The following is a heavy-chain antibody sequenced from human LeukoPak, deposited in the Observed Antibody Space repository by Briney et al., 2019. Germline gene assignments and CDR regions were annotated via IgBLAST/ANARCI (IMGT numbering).Heavy chain of an antibody. V-gene: IGHV3-21*01. D-gene: IGHD3-10*02. J-gene: IGHJ6*04. Sequence: PGGSLRLSCAASGFIFSSYSMNWVRQTPRKGLEWVSSISSSSRYMYYADSVKGRFTISRDNAKNSLYLQMNSLRAEDTAVYYCAALGIPMIGGVWGKGTTVTISS. CDR1: GFIFSSYS. CDR3: AALGIPMIGGV. CDR2: ISSSSRYM.